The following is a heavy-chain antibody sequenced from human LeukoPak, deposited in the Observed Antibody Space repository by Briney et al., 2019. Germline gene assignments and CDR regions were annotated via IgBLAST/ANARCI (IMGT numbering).Heavy chain of an antibody. CDR2: IYYSGST. CDR1: GGSISNYY. Sequence: PSETLSLTCTVSGGSISNYYWSWIRQPPGKGLEWIGYIYYSGSTNYNPSLKSRVTISVDTSKNQFSLKLSSVTAADTAVYYCARGDSSGYYYKFDYWGQGTLVTVSS. D-gene: IGHD3-22*01. J-gene: IGHJ4*02. CDR3: ARGDSSGYYYKFDY. V-gene: IGHV4-59*01.